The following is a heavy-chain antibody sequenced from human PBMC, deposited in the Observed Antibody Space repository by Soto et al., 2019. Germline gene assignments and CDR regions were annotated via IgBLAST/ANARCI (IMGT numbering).Heavy chain of an antibody. Sequence: QVQLVESGGGVVQPGRSLRLSCAASGFTFSSYGMHWVRQAPGKGLEWVAVISYDGSNKYYADSVKGRFTISRDNSKNTLYLQMNSLRAEDTAVYYCAMLGSYHWSGHFDYWGQGTLVTVSS. CDR2: ISYDGSNK. CDR3: AMLGSYHWSGHFDY. D-gene: IGHD3-3*01. J-gene: IGHJ4*02. V-gene: IGHV3-30*03. CDR1: GFTFSSYG.